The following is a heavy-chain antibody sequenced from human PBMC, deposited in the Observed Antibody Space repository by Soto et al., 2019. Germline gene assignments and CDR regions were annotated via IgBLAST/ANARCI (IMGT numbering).Heavy chain of an antibody. D-gene: IGHD3-16*01. V-gene: IGHV3-23*01. CDR2: ISGTDGNT. CDR3: ATRHDYGGNLDAFDI. J-gene: IGHJ3*02. CDR1: GVTFSGYA. Sequence: EVQLLESGGGLVQPGGSLRLSCTASGVTFSGYAMSWVRQALGKGLEWVSAISGTDGNTYYADSVKGRFTISRDNSESTLFLQMHSLRADDTAVYYCATRHDYGGNLDAFDIWGQGTTVAVSS.